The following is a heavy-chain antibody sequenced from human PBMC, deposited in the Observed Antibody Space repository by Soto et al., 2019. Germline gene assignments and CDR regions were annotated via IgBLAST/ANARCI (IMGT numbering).Heavy chain of an antibody. CDR1: GGTFSSYA. Sequence: QVQLVQSGAEVKKPGSSVKVSCKASGGTFSSYAISWVRQAPGQGLEWMGGIIPIFGTANYAQKFQGRFMITADKSTSNAYMERSSLRSEDTAVEYWARDPGRDCSSASCYDVWGQGTTVTVSS. J-gene: IGHJ6*02. V-gene: IGHV1-69*06. CDR3: ARDPGRDCSSASCYDV. CDR2: IIPIFGTA. D-gene: IGHD2-2*01.